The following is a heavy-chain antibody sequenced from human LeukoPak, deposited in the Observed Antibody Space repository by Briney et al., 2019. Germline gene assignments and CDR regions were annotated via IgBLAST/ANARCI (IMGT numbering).Heavy chain of an antibody. CDR1: GGSINDHY. J-gene: IGHJ4*02. Sequence: SETLSLTCTVSGGSINDHYWSWIRQPPGKGLEWIGYIYYSEAPNYNPSLNARVTMSLDMSKNQFSLRLTSVTAADTAVYFCARHPFATPFDYWGPGTLVTVSS. CDR2: IYYSEAP. V-gene: IGHV4-59*08. CDR3: ARHPFATPFDY. D-gene: IGHD2-15*01.